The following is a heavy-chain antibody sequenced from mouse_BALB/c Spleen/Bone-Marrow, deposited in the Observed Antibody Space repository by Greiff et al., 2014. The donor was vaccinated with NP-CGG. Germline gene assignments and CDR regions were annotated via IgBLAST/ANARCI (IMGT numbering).Heavy chain of an antibody. J-gene: IGHJ2*01. D-gene: IGHD2-2*01. Sequence: VQLQQSGGGLVQPGGSLRLSCATSGFTFTDYYMSWVRQPPGKAPEWLGFIRNKANGYTTEYSASVKGRFTISRDNSQSILYLQMNTLRAEDSATYYCARDGYDDYWGQGPTLTVSS. CDR1: GFTFTDYY. CDR2: IRNKANGYTT. V-gene: IGHV7-3*02. CDR3: ARDGYDDY.